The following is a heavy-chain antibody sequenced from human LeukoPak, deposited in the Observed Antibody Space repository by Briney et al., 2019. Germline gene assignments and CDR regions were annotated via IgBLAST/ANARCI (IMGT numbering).Heavy chain of an antibody. Sequence: PSETLSLTCSVSGGSISSYYWSWIRQPAGKGLEWIGRIYTSGSTNYNPSLRSRVTMSVDTPKNQFSLKLSSVTAADTAVYYCARDQVGTTLDYFDYWGQGTLVTVSS. CDR1: GGSISSYY. D-gene: IGHD1-26*01. V-gene: IGHV4-4*07. J-gene: IGHJ4*02. CDR3: ARDQVGTTLDYFDY. CDR2: IYTSGST.